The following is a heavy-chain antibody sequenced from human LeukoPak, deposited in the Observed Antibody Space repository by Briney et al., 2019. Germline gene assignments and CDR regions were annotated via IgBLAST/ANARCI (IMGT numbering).Heavy chain of an antibody. D-gene: IGHD4-17*01. V-gene: IGHV1-69*04. J-gene: IGHJ4*02. CDR2: IIPILGIA. Sequence: SVKVSCKASGGTFSSYAISWVRQAPGQGLEWMGRIIPILGIANYAQKFQGRVTITADKSTGTAYMELSSLRSEDTAVYYCARAYVYGDYEGAHYWGQGTLVTVSS. CDR1: GGTFSSYA. CDR3: ARAYVYGDYEGAHY.